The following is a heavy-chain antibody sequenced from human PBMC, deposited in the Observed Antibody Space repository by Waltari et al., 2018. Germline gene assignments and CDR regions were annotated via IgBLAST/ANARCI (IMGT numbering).Heavy chain of an antibody. Sequence: QVQLVQSGAEVKKPGASVKVSCKVSGYTLTELSMHWVRQAPGKGLEWMGGFDPEDGETIYAQKFQGRVTITTDESTSTAYMELSSLRSEDTAVYYCALHSGTFDYWGQGTLVTVSS. CDR1: GYTLTELS. V-gene: IGHV1-24*01. CDR3: ALHSGTFDY. CDR2: FDPEDGET. D-gene: IGHD6-13*01. J-gene: IGHJ4*02.